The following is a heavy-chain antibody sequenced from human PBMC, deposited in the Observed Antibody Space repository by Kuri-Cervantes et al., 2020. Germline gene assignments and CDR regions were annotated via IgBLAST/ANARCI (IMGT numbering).Heavy chain of an antibody. J-gene: IGHJ6*02. D-gene: IGHD3-10*01. CDR2: ISSSGSTI. Sequence: GESLKISCAASGFTFSDYYMSWIRQAPGKGLEWVSYISSSGSTIYYADSVKGRFTISRDNAKNSLYLQMNSLRAEDTAVYYCARDRKPGGYYYYGMDVWGQGTTVTVSS. V-gene: IGHV3-11*01. CDR3: ARDRKPGGYYYYGMDV. CDR1: GFTFSDYY.